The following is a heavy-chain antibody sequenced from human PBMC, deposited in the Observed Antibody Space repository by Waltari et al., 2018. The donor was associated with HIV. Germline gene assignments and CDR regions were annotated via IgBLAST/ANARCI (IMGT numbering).Heavy chain of an antibody. Sequence: EVQLVETGGDVIRPGGSLRLSCATSGIAVTNNYINWVRQAPGKGLAWVSVIYRGGDTKYADSVKGRFLISRDNSKNTVFLQLNRLRVEDTAVYYCSGPDGDQGTSVTYYGMGVWGQGTTVIVSS. D-gene: IGHD4-17*01. CDR1: GIAVTNNY. CDR3: SGPDGDQGTSVTYYGMGV. J-gene: IGHJ6*02. V-gene: IGHV3-53*02. CDR2: IYRGGDT.